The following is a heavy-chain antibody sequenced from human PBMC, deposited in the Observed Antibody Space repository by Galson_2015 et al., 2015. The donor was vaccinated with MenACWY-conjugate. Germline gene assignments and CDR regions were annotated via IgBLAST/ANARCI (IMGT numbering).Heavy chain of an antibody. CDR2: IKQDGSEK. J-gene: IGHJ4*02. V-gene: IGHV3-7*03. CDR3: ARDPSESWFGETGDF. Sequence: SLRLSCAASGFSLNKYWMSWVRQPPGKGLEWVANIKQDGSEKYYVDSVKGRFAISRDNAKNSMYLQMHSLRAEDTAVYYCARDPSESWFGETGDFWGQGTLVTVS. D-gene: IGHD3-10*01. CDR1: GFSLNKYW.